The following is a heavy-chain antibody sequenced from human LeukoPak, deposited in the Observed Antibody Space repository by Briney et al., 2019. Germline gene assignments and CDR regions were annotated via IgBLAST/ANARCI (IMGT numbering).Heavy chain of an antibody. CDR3: AKESLGYCSSTSCSHIDY. Sequence: QPGGLRLSCAASGFTFSSYGMHWVRQAPGKGLEWVAFIRYDGSNKYYADSVKGRFTISRDNSKNTLYLQMNSLRAEDTAVYYCAKESLGYCSSTSCSHIDYWGQGTLVTVSS. V-gene: IGHV3-30*02. CDR2: IRYDGSNK. CDR1: GFTFSSYG. J-gene: IGHJ4*02. D-gene: IGHD2-2*01.